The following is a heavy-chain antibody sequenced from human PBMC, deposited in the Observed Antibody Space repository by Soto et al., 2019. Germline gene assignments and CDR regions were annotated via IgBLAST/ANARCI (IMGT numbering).Heavy chain of an antibody. Sequence: VASVKVSCKASGYTFTGYYMHWVRQAPGQGLEWMGWINPNSGGTNYAQKFQGRVTMTRDTSISTAYMELSRLRSDDTAVYYCARALTRYNWNFRDDAFDIWGQGTIVTVSS. CDR1: GYTFTGYY. CDR2: INPNSGGT. J-gene: IGHJ3*02. V-gene: IGHV1-2*02. D-gene: IGHD1-7*01. CDR3: ARALTRYNWNFRDDAFDI.